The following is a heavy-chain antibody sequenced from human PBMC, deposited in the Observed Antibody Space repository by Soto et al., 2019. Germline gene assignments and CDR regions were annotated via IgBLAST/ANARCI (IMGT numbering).Heavy chain of an antibody. CDR2: IYYSGTT. J-gene: IGHJ6*02. CDR1: GASVGTGSRY. D-gene: IGHD3-10*01. CDR3: ARDLYFGSGTYQGHNYYSYGLDV. Sequence: SETLSLTCTVSGASVGTGSRYWSWIRQPPGKGLEWLGYIYYSGTTNYSPSLRSRVIISVDTSKNQFSLKLSSVTAADTAVYYCARDLYFGSGTYQGHNYYSYGLDVWGQGTAVTVSS. V-gene: IGHV4-61*01.